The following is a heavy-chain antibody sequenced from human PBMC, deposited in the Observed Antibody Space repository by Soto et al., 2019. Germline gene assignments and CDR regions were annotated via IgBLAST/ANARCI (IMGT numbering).Heavy chain of an antibody. D-gene: IGHD3-10*01. Sequence: QVHLVQSGAEVKKPGSSVKVSCRASGGTFSRSSIAWVLQAPGQGLEWMGGSAPLYGTANYAQRLQGRVTITAHESTGTAYMELSGLRAEDTAVYYCAREIRYYGSGIFDSWGQGTLVIVSA. CDR3: AREIRYYGSGIFDS. CDR1: GGTFSRSS. J-gene: IGHJ4*02. CDR2: SAPLYGTA. V-gene: IGHV1-69*01.